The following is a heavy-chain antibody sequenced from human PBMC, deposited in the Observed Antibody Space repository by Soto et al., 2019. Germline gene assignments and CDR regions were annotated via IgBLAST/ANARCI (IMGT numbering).Heavy chain of an antibody. V-gene: IGHV3-15*07. Sequence: EVQVVESGGGLVEPGGSLRLSCAASGFTLSDAWMHWVRQPPGKGLQWVGRVKRNSDGGTTDYAAPVKGRFSISRDDATNTLYLQMNTLIPDATGLYFGATDQEVQWGKGTLVTAS. CDR2: VKRNSDGGTT. CDR3: ATDQEVQ. CDR1: GFTLSDAW. J-gene: IGHJ4*02.